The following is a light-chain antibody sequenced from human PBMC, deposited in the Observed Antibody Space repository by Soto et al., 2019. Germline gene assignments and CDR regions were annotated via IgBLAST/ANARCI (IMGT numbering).Light chain of an antibody. J-gene: IGKJ1*01. CDR3: QQYGSSPWT. Sequence: IVLSQSPGTLSLSPGERVTLSCRASQSLSSSYLAWYQQKPGQAPRLLIYGASSRATGIPDRFSGSGSGTDFTLTISRLEPEDFAVYYCQQYGSSPWTFGQGTKVDI. CDR1: QSLSSSY. V-gene: IGKV3-20*01. CDR2: GAS.